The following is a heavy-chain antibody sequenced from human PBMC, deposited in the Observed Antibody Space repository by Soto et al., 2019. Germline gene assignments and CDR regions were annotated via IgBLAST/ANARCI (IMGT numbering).Heavy chain of an antibody. CDR3: ARLYYDRNGYYWFDS. D-gene: IGHD3-22*01. Sequence: SETLSLTCAVYGVSFNSYFWNWVRQPPGKGLEWIGEATPYGRSNYNPSLKSRVAMSIDTSKNQFSLKLSTVAAADTAVYYCARLYYDRNGYYWFDSWGQGTLVTVSS. V-gene: IGHV4-34*01. J-gene: IGHJ5*01. CDR2: ATPYGRS. CDR1: GVSFNSYF.